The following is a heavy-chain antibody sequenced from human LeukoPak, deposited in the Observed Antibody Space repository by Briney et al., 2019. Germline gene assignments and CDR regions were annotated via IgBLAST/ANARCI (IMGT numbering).Heavy chain of an antibody. V-gene: IGHV1-2*06. D-gene: IGHD2-15*01. CDR2: INPNSGGT. CDR3: ARDLGYCSGGSCY. CDR1: GYTFTGYY. J-gene: IGHJ4*02. Sequence: ASVQDSCKASGYTFTGYYMHWVRQAPGQGLEWMGRINPNSGGTNYAQKFQGRVTMTRDTSISTAYMELSRLRSDDTAVYYCARDLGYCSGGSCYWGQGTLVTVSS.